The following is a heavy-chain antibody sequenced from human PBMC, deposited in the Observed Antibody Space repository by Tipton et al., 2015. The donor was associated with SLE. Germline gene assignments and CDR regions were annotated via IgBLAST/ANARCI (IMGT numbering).Heavy chain of an antibody. CDR3: ARIIAGHGDAFDV. Sequence: PGLVKPSQTLSLTCAISGDSVSSNGAAWNWIRQSPSRGLEWLGRTYYRSKWYNDYALSVRSRTTINPDTSKNQFSLQMNSVTPEDTAVYFCARIIAGHGDAFDVWGQGTMVTVSS. CDR1: GDSVSSNGAA. J-gene: IGHJ3*01. V-gene: IGHV6-1*01. CDR2: TYYRSKWYN.